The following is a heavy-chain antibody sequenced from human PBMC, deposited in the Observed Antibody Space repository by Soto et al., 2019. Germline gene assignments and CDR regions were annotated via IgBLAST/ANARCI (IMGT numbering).Heavy chain of an antibody. CDR2: ISGSGGTT. J-gene: IGHJ4*02. Sequence: GGSLRLSCAASGFTFSNYGMSWVRQAPGKGPEWVSAISGSGGTTNYADSVKGRFTISRDNSKSTVYLQMNSLRAEDTAVYYCAKPNGLTGIIPFDSWGQGTPVTVSS. V-gene: IGHV3-23*01. CDR3: AKPNGLTGIIPFDS. D-gene: IGHD1-20*01. CDR1: GFTFSNYG.